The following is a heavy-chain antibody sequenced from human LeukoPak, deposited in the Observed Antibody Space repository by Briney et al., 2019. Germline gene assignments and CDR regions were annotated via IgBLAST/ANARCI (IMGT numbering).Heavy chain of an antibody. CDR3: AKGDSSGWPAFFDY. D-gene: IGHD6-19*01. CDR2: ISYDGSNK. Sequence: PGGSLRLSCAASGFTFSSYGMHWARQAPGKGLEWVAVISYDGSNKYYADSVKGRFTISRDNSKNTLYLQMNSLRAEDTAVYYCAKGDSSGWPAFFDYWGQGTLVTVSS. CDR1: GFTFSSYG. V-gene: IGHV3-30*18. J-gene: IGHJ4*02.